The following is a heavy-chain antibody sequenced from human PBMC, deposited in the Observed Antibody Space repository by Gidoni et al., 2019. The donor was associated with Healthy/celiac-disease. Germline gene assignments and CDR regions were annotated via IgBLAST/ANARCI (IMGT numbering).Heavy chain of an antibody. CDR1: GFTFSSYA. D-gene: IGHD6-19*01. J-gene: IGHJ3*02. CDR2: ISYDGSNK. Sequence: QVQLVESGGGVVQPGRSLRLSCAASGFTFSSYAMPWVRQAPGKGLEWVAVISYDGSNKYYADSVKGRFTISRDNSKNTLYLQMNSLRAEDTAVYYCARDPPGYSSGWYAFDIWGQGTMVTVSS. V-gene: IGHV3-30-3*01. CDR3: ARDPPGYSSGWYAFDI.